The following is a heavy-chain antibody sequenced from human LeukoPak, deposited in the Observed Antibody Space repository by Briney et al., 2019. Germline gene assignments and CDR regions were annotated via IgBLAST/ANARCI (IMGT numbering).Heavy chain of an antibody. V-gene: IGHV1-69*01. CDR2: IIPIFGTA. J-gene: IGHJ5*02. Sequence: SVKVSCKASGGTFSSYAISWVRQAPRQGLEWMGGIIPIFGTANYAQKFQGRVTITADESTSTAYMELSSLRSEDTAVYYCASASYQLLPLGEVWFDPWGQGTLVTVSS. CDR1: GGTFSSYA. D-gene: IGHD2-2*01. CDR3: ASASYQLLPLGEVWFDP.